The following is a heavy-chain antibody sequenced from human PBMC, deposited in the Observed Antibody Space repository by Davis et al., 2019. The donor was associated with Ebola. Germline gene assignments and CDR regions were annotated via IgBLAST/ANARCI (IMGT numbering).Heavy chain of an antibody. Sequence: ASAQASCKASAYTFTSYDINWVRQAPGQGLEWMGWMNPNSGNTGYAQKFQGRVTMTRNTSINTAYMELSSLRSEDTAVYYCARRERWGQEDYWGQGTLVTVSS. CDR1: AYTFTSYD. CDR2: MNPNSGNT. CDR3: ARRERWGQEDY. D-gene: IGHD1-26*01. J-gene: IGHJ4*02. V-gene: IGHV1-8*01.